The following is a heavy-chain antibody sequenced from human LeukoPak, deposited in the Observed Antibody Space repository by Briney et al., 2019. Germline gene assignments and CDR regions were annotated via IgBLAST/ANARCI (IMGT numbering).Heavy chain of an antibody. CDR1: GFTFSSYA. J-gene: IGHJ4*02. D-gene: IGHD2-21*01. CDR3: ARSYSFNY. Sequence: GGSLRLSCAASGFTFSSYAMNWVRQAPGKGLEWILYIRSTRSTIYHADSVKGRFTISRDNAKNSLYLQMNRLRDEDMAVYYCARSYSFNYWGQGTLVTVSS. CDR2: IRSTRSTI. V-gene: IGHV3-48*02.